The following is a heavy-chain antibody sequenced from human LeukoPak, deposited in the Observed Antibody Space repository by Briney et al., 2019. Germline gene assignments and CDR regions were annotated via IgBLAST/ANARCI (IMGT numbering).Heavy chain of an antibody. D-gene: IGHD3-10*01. CDR2: IYSGGST. J-gene: IGHJ6*03. V-gene: IGHV3-53*01. CDR3: ARASLGTMVRGVIRYYYMDV. Sequence: PGGSLRLSCAASGFTVSRNYMSWVRQAPGKGLEWVSVIYSGGSTYYADSVKGRFTISRDNSKNTLYFQMNSLRAEDTAVYYCARASLGTMVRGVIRYYYMDVWGKGTAVTISS. CDR1: GFTVSRNY.